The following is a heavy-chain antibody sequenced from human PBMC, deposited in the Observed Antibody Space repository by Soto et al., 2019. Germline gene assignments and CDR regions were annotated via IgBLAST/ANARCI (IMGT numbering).Heavy chain of an antibody. D-gene: IGHD4-17*01. V-gene: IGHV3-9*01. CDR2: ISWNSETI. CDR3: AKDMKWGGMTTIHYFDS. CDR1: GFTVDDYA. J-gene: IGHJ4*02. Sequence: EVQLVESGGGLVQPGRSRRLSCAASGFTVDDYAMHWVRQAPGKGLEWVSGISWNSETIDYADSVKGRFTISRDNAKSSLFLQMNSLRPDDTALYYCAKDMKWGGMTTIHYFDSWGQGTLVTVSS.